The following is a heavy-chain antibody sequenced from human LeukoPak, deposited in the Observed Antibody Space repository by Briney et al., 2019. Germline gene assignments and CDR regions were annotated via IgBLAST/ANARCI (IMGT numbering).Heavy chain of an antibody. J-gene: IGHJ4*02. CDR2: IWYDGSNK. CDR3: ARGESAAGDASEFAY. V-gene: IGHV3-33*01. CDR1: GFTFSSYG. Sequence: GRSLRLSCAASGFTFSSYGMHWVRQAPGKGLEWVAVIWYDGSNKYYADSVKGRFTISRDNSKNTLYLQMNSLRAEDTAVYYCARGESAAGDASEFAYWGQGILVTVSS. D-gene: IGHD6-13*01.